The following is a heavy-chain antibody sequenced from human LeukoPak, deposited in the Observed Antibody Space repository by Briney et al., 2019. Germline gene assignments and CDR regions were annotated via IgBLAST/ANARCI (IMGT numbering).Heavy chain of an antibody. V-gene: IGHV3-48*03. Sequence: GGSLRLSCAASGFTFSSYEMNWVRQAQGKGLEWVSYISSGSTIYDADSVKGRFTISRDNAKNSLYLQMNSLRAEDTAVYYCARESIAVAGAPFDYWGQGTLVTVSS. D-gene: IGHD6-19*01. CDR1: GFTFSSYE. J-gene: IGHJ4*02. CDR3: ARESIAVAGAPFDY. CDR2: ISSGSTI.